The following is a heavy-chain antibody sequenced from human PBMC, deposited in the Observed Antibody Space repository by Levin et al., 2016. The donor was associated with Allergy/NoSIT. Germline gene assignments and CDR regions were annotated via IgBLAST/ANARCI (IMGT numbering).Heavy chain of an antibody. D-gene: IGHD3-9*01. J-gene: IGHJ6*02. Sequence: SETLSLTCAVYGGSFSGYYWSWIRQPPGKGLEWIGEINHSGSTNYNPSLKGRVTISVDTSKNQFSLKLSSVTAADTAVYYCASLFHFDPYYYYGMDVWGQGTTVTVSS. CDR2: INHSGST. V-gene: IGHV4-34*01. CDR3: ASLFHFDPYYYYGMDV. CDR1: GGSFSGYY.